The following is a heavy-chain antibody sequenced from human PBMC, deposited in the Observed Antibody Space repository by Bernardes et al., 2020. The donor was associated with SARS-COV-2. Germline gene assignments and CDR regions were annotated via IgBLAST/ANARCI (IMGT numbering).Heavy chain of an antibody. D-gene: IGHD6-19*01. V-gene: IGHV3-23*05. J-gene: IGHJ5*02. CDR3: ARPTVTVAQTRWFDP. Sequence: VGSLIPSCAASGFAFSTYAMAWFRQAPGQGPEWVSSIDSITGNGRFYADSVKGRFTVSRDNSHLYLQMNSLRVEDTAIYYCARPTVTVAQTRWFDPWGQGTLVTVSS. CDR2: IDSITGNGR. CDR1: GFAFSTYA.